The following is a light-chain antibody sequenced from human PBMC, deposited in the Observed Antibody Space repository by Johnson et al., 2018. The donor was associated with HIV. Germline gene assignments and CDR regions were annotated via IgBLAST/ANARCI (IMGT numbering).Light chain of an antibody. CDR1: NSNIGKSS. V-gene: IGLV1-51*01. CDR2: DND. Sequence: QSVLTQPPSVSAAPGQKVTISCSGSNSNIGKSSVSWYQQFPGTAPKLLIYDNDKRPSGIPDRFSGSRSGTSATLGITGPQPGDEADYYCGTWETSLSAGGVFGTGTRVTVL. CDR3: GTWETSLSAGGV. J-gene: IGLJ1*01.